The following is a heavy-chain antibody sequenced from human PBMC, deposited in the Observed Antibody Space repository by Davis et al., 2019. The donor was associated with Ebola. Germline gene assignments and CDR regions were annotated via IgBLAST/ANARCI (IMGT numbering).Heavy chain of an antibody. V-gene: IGHV3-33*08. Sequence: GESLKISCAASGFTFSSYGMHWVRQAPGKGLEWVAVIWYDGSNKYYADSVKGRFTISRDNSKNTLYLQMNSLRAEDTAVYYFARDNSGLPAGDFDYWGQGTLVTVSS. CDR1: GFTFSSYG. CDR3: ARDNSGLPAGDFDY. CDR2: IWYDGSNK. J-gene: IGHJ4*02. D-gene: IGHD6-19*01.